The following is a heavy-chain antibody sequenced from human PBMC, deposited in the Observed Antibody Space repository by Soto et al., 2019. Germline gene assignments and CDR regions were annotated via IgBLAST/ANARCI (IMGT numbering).Heavy chain of an antibody. CDR2: INHSGST. V-gene: IGHV4-34*01. J-gene: IGHJ6*02. CDR3: ARVLRYFDWLFRNYYYYGMDV. CDR1: GGSFSGYY. Sequence: SETLSLTCAVYGGSFSGYYWSWIRQPPGKGLEWIGEINHSGSTNYNPSLKSRVTISVDTSKNQFSLKLSSVTAADTAVYYCARVLRYFDWLFRNYYYYGMDVWGQGTTVTVS. D-gene: IGHD3-9*01.